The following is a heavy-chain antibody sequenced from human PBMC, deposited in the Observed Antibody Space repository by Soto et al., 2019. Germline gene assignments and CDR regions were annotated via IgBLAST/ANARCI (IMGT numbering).Heavy chain of an antibody. CDR2: INHSGST. Sequence: PSETLSLTCAVYGGSFSGYYWSWIRQPPGKGLEWIGEINHSGSTNYNPSLKSRVTISVDTSKNQFSLKLSSVTAADTAVYYCARVRLRGYYNRPVDYWGQGTLVTVSS. D-gene: IGHD3-22*01. CDR1: GGSFSGYY. V-gene: IGHV4-34*01. J-gene: IGHJ4*02. CDR3: ARVRLRGYYNRPVDY.